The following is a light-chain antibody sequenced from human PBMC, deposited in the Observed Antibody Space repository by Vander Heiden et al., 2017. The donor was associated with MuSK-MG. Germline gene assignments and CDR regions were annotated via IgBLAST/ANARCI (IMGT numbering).Light chain of an antibody. V-gene: IGKV1-39*01. J-gene: IGKJ2*01. CDR1: QSIATY. Sequence: DIQMTQSPSSLSASVGDRVTLTCRASQSIATYLSWYQQKPGKAPKLLIYAASTLQSGVPPRFSGSGSGTDFTLTISGRQPEDFATYYCQQIAGNPLYTFGQGTKLEI. CDR3: QQIAGNPLYT. CDR2: AAS.